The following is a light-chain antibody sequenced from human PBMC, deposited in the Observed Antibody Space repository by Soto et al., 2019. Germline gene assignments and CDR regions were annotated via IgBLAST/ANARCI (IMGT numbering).Light chain of an antibody. V-gene: IGKV3-20*01. CDR1: QSISSNY. J-gene: IGKJ4*01. CDR3: QQYGRSPRT. CDR2: HAS. Sequence: DIGLTQSPGTLSLAPGESDTLACRAIQSISSNYLAWYQQKPGQAPSLLIYHASSRATDSPDRFSGSGSGTDLPLTISRLAPEDCAVYYCQQYGRSPRTFGGWTK.